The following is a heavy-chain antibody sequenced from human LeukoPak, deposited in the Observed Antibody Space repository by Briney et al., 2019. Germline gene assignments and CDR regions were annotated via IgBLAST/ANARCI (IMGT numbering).Heavy chain of an antibody. CDR1: GFTSSSYA. J-gene: IGHJ6*03. CDR3: ARDPSVAGTYYYYYYYMDV. V-gene: IGHV3-23*01. D-gene: IGHD6-19*01. Sequence: GGSLRLSCAASGFTSSSYAMSWVRQAPGKGLEWVSAISGSGGSTYYADSVKGRFTISRDNSKNTLYLQMNSLRAEDTAVYYCARDPSVAGTYYYYYYYMDVWGKGTMVTVSS. CDR2: ISGSGGST.